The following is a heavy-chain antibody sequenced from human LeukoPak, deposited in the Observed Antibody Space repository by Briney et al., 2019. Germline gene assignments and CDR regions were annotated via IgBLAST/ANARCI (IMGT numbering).Heavy chain of an antibody. V-gene: IGHV1-69*04. Sequence: SVKVSCKASGGTFSSYAISWVRQAPGQGLEWMGRIIPILGIANYAQKFQGRVTITRNTSISTAYMELSSLRSEDTAVYYCARGDSSSLDYWGQGTLVTVSS. CDR3: ARGDSSSLDY. CDR1: GGTFSSYA. CDR2: IIPILGIA. J-gene: IGHJ4*02. D-gene: IGHD6-13*01.